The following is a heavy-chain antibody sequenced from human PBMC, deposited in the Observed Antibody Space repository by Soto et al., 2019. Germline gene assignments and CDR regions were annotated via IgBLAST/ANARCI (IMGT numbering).Heavy chain of an antibody. J-gene: IGHJ6*02. Sequence: SETLSLTCTVSGGSISSSNYYWGWIRQPPGKGLEWIGSIYYSGSTFYNPSLKSRLTISVDTSKNQFSLKLSSATAADTAIYYCATSNGYYYYAMDVWGQGTTVTVSS. CDR1: GGSISSSNYY. CDR2: IYYSGST. V-gene: IGHV4-39*01. CDR3: ATSNGYYYYAMDV.